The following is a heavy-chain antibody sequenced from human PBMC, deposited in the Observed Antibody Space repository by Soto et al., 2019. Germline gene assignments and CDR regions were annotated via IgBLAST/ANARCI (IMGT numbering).Heavy chain of an antibody. CDR1: GGSISSSSYY. D-gene: IGHD5-12*01. CDR3: ARHSRGYSGYEEKLDY. J-gene: IGHJ4*02. CDR2: IYYSGST. V-gene: IGHV4-39*01. Sequence: ASETLSLTCTVSGGSISSSSYYWGWIRPPPGKGLEWIGSIYYSGSTYYNPSLKSRVTISVDTSKNQFSLKLSSVTAADTAVYYCARHSRGYSGYEEKLDYWGQGTLVTVSS.